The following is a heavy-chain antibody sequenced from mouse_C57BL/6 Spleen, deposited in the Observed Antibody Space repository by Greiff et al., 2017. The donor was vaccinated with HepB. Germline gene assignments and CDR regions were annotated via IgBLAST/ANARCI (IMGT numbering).Heavy chain of an antibody. V-gene: IGHV1-52*01. J-gene: IGHJ1*03. Sequence: VQLQQSGAELVRPGSSVKLSCKASGYTFTSHWMHWVKQRPIQGLEWIGNIDPSDSETHYNQKFKDKATLTVDKSSSTAYMQLSSLTSEDSAVYYCARGITTVAYWYFDVWGTGTTVTVSS. D-gene: IGHD1-1*01. CDR3: ARGITTVAYWYFDV. CDR1: GYTFTSHW. CDR2: IDPSDSET.